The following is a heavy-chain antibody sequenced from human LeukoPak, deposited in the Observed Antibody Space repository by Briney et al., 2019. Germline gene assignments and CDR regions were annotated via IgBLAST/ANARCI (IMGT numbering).Heavy chain of an antibody. CDR2: IRSSDTTI. V-gene: IGHV3-48*03. Sequence: PGGSLRLSCAASGFYVTSYEMNWVRQAAGKGLEWVSYIRSSDTTIYYTDSVKGRFTVSTDNARNSLYLHMNSLRVEDTAVYYCARQHLATLTAPSDAFDLWAQGTVVTVS. CDR1: GFYVTSYE. CDR3: ARQHLATLTAPSDAFDL. J-gene: IGHJ3*01. D-gene: IGHD2-21*02.